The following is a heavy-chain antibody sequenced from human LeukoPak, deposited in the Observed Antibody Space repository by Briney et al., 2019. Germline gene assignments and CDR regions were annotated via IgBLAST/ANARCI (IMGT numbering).Heavy chain of an antibody. Sequence: PSATLSLTCTVSGYSISSGYYWGWIRQPPGKGLEWIGSIYHSGSTYYNPSLKSRVTISVDTSKNQFSLKLSSVTAADTAVYYCARGSSGRFDYWGQGTLVTVSS. V-gene: IGHV4-38-2*02. D-gene: IGHD3-22*01. CDR2: IYHSGST. CDR3: ARGSSGRFDY. CDR1: GYSISSGYY. J-gene: IGHJ4*02.